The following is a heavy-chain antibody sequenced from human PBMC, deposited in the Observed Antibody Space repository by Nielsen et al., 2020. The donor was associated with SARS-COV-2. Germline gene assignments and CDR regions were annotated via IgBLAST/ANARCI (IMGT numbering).Heavy chain of an antibody. CDR1: GGSFSGYY. CDR2: INHSGGT. J-gene: IGHJ4*02. Sequence: SETLSLTCAVYGGSFSGYYWSWIRQPPGKGLEWIGEINHSGGTNYNPSLKSRVTISVDTSKNQFSLKLSSVTAADTAVYYCARLAAAAGTWYFDYWGQGTLVTVSS. V-gene: IGHV4-34*01. CDR3: ARLAAAAGTWYFDY. D-gene: IGHD6-13*01.